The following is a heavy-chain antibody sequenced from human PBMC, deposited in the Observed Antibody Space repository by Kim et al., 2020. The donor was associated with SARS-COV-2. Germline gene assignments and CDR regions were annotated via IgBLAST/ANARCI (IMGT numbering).Heavy chain of an antibody. CDR3: ARGTRYCSGGSCG. CDR1: GFTFSSYS. V-gene: IGHV3-21*01. CDR2: ISSSSSYI. J-gene: IGHJ4*02. D-gene: IGHD2-15*01. Sequence: GGSLRLSCAASGFTFSSYSMNWVRQAPGKGLEWVSSISSSSSYIYYADSVKGRFTISRDNAKNSPYLQMNSLRAEDTAVYYCARGTRYCSGGSCGWGQGTLVTVSS.